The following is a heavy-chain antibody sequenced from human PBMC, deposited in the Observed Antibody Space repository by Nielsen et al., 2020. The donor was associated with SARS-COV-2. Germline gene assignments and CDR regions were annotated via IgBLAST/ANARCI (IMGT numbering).Heavy chain of an antibody. V-gene: IGHV4-59*01. Sequence: SETLSLTCSVSGDSMSGNYWTWIRQPPGKGLEWIGFVTHSGSTKYNPSLRSRVTVSETTSKGKFFLTLTSVTAADTAVYFCARGRNSVGGFFDFWGQGILVIVSA. CDR3: ARGRNSVGGFFDF. D-gene: IGHD3-16*01. CDR1: GDSMSGNY. CDR2: VTHSGST. J-gene: IGHJ4*02.